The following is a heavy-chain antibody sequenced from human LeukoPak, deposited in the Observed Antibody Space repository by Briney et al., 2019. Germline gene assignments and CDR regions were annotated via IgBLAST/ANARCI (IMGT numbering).Heavy chain of an antibody. V-gene: IGHV3-48*03. CDR3: ARSKETAMALFDY. CDR1: GFTFSTYE. Sequence: GGSLRLSCAASGFTFSTYEMNWVRQAPGKGLEWVSYISSSGSTIHYADSVKGRFTISRDNSKNTVDLQMNSLRAEDTAEYYCARSKETAMALFDYWGQGTLVTVSS. D-gene: IGHD5-18*01. J-gene: IGHJ4*02. CDR2: ISSSGSTI.